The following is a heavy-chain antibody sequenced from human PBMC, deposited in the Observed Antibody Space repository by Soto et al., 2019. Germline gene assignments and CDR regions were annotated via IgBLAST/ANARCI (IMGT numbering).Heavy chain of an antibody. CDR2: IKQDGSEK. CDR1: GFTFSRYW. V-gene: IGHV3-7*05. CDR3: ARYSSSSGWLDP. J-gene: IGHJ5*02. D-gene: IGHD6-6*01. Sequence: EVQLVESGGGLVQPGGSLRLSCAASGFTFSRYWMTWVRQAPGKGLEWVANIKQDGSEKNYVDSVKGRFTISRDNAKSSLYLQMNGPRAEDTAVYYCARYSSSSGWLDPWGQGTLVTVSS.